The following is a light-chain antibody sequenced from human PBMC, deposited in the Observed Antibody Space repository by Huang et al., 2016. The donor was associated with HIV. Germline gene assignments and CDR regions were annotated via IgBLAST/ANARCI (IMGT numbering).Light chain of an antibody. V-gene: IGKV1-39*01. CDR3: QQNYRTPT. J-gene: IGKJ2*01. Sequence: DIQMTQSPSSLSASVGDRVTITCRASQSINSYLHWYQQIPGKAPKLLIYGASSLQSGAPSRVSGSGSGTDFALTISSVQPEDLATYYCQQNYRTPTFGQGTKLEIK. CDR2: GAS. CDR1: QSINSY.